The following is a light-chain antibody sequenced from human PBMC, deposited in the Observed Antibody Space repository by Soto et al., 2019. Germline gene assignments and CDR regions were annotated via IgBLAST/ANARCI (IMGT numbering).Light chain of an antibody. CDR1: QGIHSW. J-gene: IGKJ1*01. CDR3: QQYSIYWT. CDR2: DAS. Sequence: DIQMTQSPSTLSASVGYRFTITCRASQGIHSWLAWYQQKPGKAPELLIYDASTLKSGVPSRFSGSASGTEFTLTISSLQPDDFATYYCQQYSIYWTFGQGTTGDIK. V-gene: IGKV1-5*01.